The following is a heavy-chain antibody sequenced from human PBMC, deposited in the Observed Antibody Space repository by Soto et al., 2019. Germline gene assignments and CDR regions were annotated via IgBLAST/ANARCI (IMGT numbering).Heavy chain of an antibody. CDR3: ARGGSGYADFYY. V-gene: IGHV3-33*01. CDR2: IWYDGSNK. J-gene: IGHJ4*02. Sequence: QVQLVESGGGVVQPGRSLRLSCAASGFTFSSYGMHWVRQAPGKGLEWVAVIWYDGSNKYYADSVKGRFTISRDNSKITLYLQMNSLRAEDTAVYYCARGGSGYADFYYWGQGTLVTVSS. D-gene: IGHD3-22*01. CDR1: GFTFSSYG.